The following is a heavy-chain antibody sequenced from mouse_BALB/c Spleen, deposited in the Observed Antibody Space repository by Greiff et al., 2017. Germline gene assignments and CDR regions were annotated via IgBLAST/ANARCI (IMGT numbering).Heavy chain of an antibody. J-gene: IGHJ2*01. V-gene: IGHV2-9*02. D-gene: IGHD2-4*01. CDR2: IWAGGST. Sequence: QVQLKESGPGLVAPSQSLSITCTVSGFSLTSYGVHWVRQPPGKGLEWLGVIWAGGSTNYNSALMSRLSISKDNSKSQVFLKMNSLQTDDTAMYYCARANYDYDGAYYFDYWGQGTTLTVSS. CDR3: ARANYDYDGAYYFDY. CDR1: GFSLTSYG.